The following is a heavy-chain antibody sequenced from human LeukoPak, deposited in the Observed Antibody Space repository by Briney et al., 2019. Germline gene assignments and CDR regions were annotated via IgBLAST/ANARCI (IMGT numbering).Heavy chain of an antibody. V-gene: IGHV3-23*01. CDR2: ISSSGDRT. J-gene: IGHJ6*02. CDR1: GFTFSHYA. Sequence: PGASLRLSCAASGFTFSHYAMSWVRQAPGKGLEWVSAISSSGDRTYYADSVKGRFTISRDNSKNTLYLQMNSLRAEDTAVYYCARLDYYDSIGMDVWGQGTTVIVSS. CDR3: ARLDYYDSIGMDV. D-gene: IGHD3-22*01.